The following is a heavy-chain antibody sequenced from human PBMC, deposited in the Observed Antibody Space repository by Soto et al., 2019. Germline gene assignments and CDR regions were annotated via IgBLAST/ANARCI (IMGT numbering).Heavy chain of an antibody. Sequence: SVKVSCKTSGFSFTSSAIQWVRQARGQRLEWIGWIVVGSDNTNYAQKFQERVTITRDLPTNTIYMDLNSLRAEDTAVYYCAKIPPGYSYGYFYFDYWGQGTLVTVSS. CDR3: AKIPPGYSYGYFYFDY. CDR2: IVVGSDNT. J-gene: IGHJ4*02. D-gene: IGHD5-18*01. V-gene: IGHV1-58*02. CDR1: GFSFTSSA.